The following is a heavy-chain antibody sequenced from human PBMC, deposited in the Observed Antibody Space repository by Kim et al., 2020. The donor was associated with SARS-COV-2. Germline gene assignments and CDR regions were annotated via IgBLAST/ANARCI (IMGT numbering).Heavy chain of an antibody. J-gene: IGHJ4*02. CDR2: IRSKAYGGTT. CDR3: TRDTYDYIWGSYRPRLISTGKFDY. D-gene: IGHD3-16*02. CDR1: GFTFGDYA. V-gene: IGHV3-49*03. Sequence: GGSLRLSCTASGFTFGDYAMSWFRQAPGKGLEWVGFIRSKAYGGTTEYAASVKGRFTISRDDSKSIAYLQMNSLKTEDTAVYYCTRDTYDYIWGSYRPRLISTGKFDYWGQGTLVTVSS.